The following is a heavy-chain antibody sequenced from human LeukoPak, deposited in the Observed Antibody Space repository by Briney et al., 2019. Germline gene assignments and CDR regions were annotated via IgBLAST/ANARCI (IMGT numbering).Heavy chain of an antibody. J-gene: IGHJ3*02. CDR3: ARRQNPGFGELSAFDI. V-gene: IGHV3-30-3*01. CDR2: ISYDGNTK. Sequence: PGGSLRLPCAASGFTFSSYTMHWVRQAPGKGLEWVAVISYDGNTKYYADSVKGRFTISRDNSKNTLYLQMNSLRPEDTALYHCARRQNPGFGELSAFDIWGQGTMVTVSS. D-gene: IGHD3-10*01. CDR1: GFTFSSYT.